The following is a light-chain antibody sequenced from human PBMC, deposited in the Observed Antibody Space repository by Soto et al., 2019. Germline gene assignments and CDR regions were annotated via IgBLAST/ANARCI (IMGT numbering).Light chain of an antibody. V-gene: IGLV1-40*01. CDR3: QSYDSGLSYV. J-gene: IGLJ1*01. CDR1: SSNIGAGYD. Sequence: QPVLTQPPSVSGAPGQRVTISCTGSSSNIGAGYDVHWYQQLPGTDPKLLIYGNSNRPSGVPDRFSGSKSGTSASLAITGLQAEDEADYYCQSYDSGLSYVFGTGTKVTVL. CDR2: GNS.